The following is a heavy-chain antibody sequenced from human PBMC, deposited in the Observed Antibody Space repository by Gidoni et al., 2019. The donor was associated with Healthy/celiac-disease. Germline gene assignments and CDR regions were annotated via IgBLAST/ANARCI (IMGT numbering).Heavy chain of an antibody. CDR3: ARDRKLKWELLWRASYGMDV. CDR1: GFTFSSYS. CDR2: ISSSSSYI. J-gene: IGHJ6*02. Sequence: EVQLVESGGGLVKPGGSLRLSCAAAGFTFSSYSMNGVRQAPGKGLEWVSSISSSSSYIYYADSVKGRFTISRDNAKNSLYLQMNSLRAEDTAVYYCARDRKLKWELLWRASYGMDVWGQGTTVTVSS. D-gene: IGHD1-26*01. V-gene: IGHV3-21*01.